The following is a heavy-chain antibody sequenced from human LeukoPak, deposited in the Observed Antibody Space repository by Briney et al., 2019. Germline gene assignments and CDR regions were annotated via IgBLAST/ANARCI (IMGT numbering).Heavy chain of an antibody. CDR1: GYTFIDYY. CDR2: INPNRGGT. CDR3: ARDGLSYCTNGVCPGSNWFDP. D-gene: IGHD2-8*01. Sequence: ASVKVSCKASGYTFIDYYMHWVRQAPGQGLEWMGWINPNRGGTNYAQKFQGRVTMTRDTSINTAYMELSRLRSDDTAVYYCARDGLSYCTNGVCPGSNWFDPWGQGTLLTVPS. V-gene: IGHV1-2*02. J-gene: IGHJ5*02.